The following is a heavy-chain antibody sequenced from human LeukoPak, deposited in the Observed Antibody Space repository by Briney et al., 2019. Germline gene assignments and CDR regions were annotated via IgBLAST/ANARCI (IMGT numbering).Heavy chain of an antibody. CDR1: GFTFDDYA. V-gene: IGHV3-43D*03. Sequence: GGSLRLSCAASGFTFDDYAMHWVRQAPGKGLEWVSLISWDGETSLYSDSVRGRFTISRDNDKNSLYLQMNSLRPEDSAMYYCAKDMYLVGVGATPLGDWGQGTRVIVSS. J-gene: IGHJ3*01. D-gene: IGHD1-26*01. CDR3: AKDMYLVGVGATPLGD. CDR2: ISWDGETS.